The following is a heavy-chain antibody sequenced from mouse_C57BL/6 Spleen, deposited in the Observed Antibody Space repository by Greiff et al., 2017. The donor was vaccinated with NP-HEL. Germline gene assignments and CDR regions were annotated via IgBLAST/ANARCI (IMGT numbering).Heavy chain of an antibody. Sequence: VQLQQSGPELVKPGASVKISCKASGYAFSSSWMDWVKQRPGKGLEWIGRIYPGDGDTNYNGKFKGKATLTADKSSSTAYMQLSSLTSEDSAVYFCARYGVITTVFDYWGQGTTLTVSS. CDR2: IYPGDGDT. D-gene: IGHD1-1*01. CDR3: ARYGVITTVFDY. V-gene: IGHV1-82*01. CDR1: GYAFSSSW. J-gene: IGHJ2*01.